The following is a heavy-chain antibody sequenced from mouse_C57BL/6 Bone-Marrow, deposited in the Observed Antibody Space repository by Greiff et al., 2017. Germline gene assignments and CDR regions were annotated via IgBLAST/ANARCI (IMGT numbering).Heavy chain of an antibody. CDR2: IYPRSGNT. V-gene: IGHV1-81*01. CDR3: ARYYYYGSSYAMDY. CDR1: GYTFTSYG. J-gene: IGHJ4*01. Sequence: QVQLQQSGAELARPGASVKLSCKASGYTFTSYGISWVKQRTGQGLEWIGEIYPRSGNTYYNEKFKGKATLTADKSYSTAYMELRSLTSEDSAVXFCARYYYYGSSYAMDYWGQGTSVTVSS. D-gene: IGHD1-1*01.